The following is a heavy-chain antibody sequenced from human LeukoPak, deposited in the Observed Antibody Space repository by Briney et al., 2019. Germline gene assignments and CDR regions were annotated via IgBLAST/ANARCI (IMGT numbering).Heavy chain of an antibody. CDR2: ISSSSSYI. CDR3: ARDLRSSGWYYFDY. J-gene: IGHJ4*02. V-gene: IGHV3-21*01. CDR1: GFTFSSYS. D-gene: IGHD6-19*01. Sequence: PGGSLRLSCAASGFTFSSYSMNWARQAPGKGLEWVSSISSSSSYIYYADSVKGRFTISRGNAKNSLYLQMNSLRAEDTAVYYCARDLRSSGWYYFDYWGQGTLVTVSS.